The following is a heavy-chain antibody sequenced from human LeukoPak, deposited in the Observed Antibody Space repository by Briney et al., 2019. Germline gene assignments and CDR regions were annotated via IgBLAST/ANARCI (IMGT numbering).Heavy chain of an antibody. CDR3: ARFLHGNSLDY. V-gene: IGHV5-51*01. D-gene: IGHD1-7*01. Sequence: GEALKIYCQGSGAPFPDTYIAWVRQVAGKGLEWMGIISHDGSDTRYSPSFEGQVTISVDHSIRTAYLQWTSLKTSDTAMYYCARFLHGNSLDYWGQGALVTVST. CDR2: ISHDGSDT. CDR1: GAPFPDTY. J-gene: IGHJ4*02.